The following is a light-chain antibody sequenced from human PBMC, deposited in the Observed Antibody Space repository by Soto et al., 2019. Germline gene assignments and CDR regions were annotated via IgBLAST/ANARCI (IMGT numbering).Light chain of an antibody. V-gene: IGLV1-44*01. Sequence: QSALTQPPSASGSAGPRDTVTFSGIDTNIGSSGISRYQHLTGTARRLLIYSSNQRRSGFPDRLSGSYSGTSASLAISGLQGVDEASYYYVVWDVTLTGSVVFGTGTKLTVL. CDR2: SSN. CDR1: DTNIGSSG. J-gene: IGLJ2*01. CDR3: VVWDVTLTGSVV.